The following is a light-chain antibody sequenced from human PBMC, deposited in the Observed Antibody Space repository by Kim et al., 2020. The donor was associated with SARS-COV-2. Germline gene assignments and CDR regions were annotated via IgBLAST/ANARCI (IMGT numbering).Light chain of an antibody. V-gene: IGLV1-44*01. CDR1: TSKIGSNT. CDR3: AAWDDSLNGVV. CDR2: SNN. Sequence: QRVTLTCSGSTSKIGSNTVNWYQQLPGTAPKLLIYSNNQRPSGVPDRFSGSKSGTSASLAISGLQSEDEADYYCAAWDDSLNGVVFGGGTQLTVL. J-gene: IGLJ2*01.